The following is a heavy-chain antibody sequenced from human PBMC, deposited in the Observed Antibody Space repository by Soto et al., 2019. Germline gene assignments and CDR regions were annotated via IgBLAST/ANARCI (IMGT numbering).Heavy chain of an antibody. D-gene: IGHD2-8*01. V-gene: IGHV3-30*18. CDR2: ISYDGSNK. CDR3: AKDLRRYMLLAADAFDI. J-gene: IGHJ3*02. Sequence: QVQLVESGGGVVQPGRSLRLSCAASGFTFSSYGMHWVRQAPGKGLEWVAVISYDGSNKYYADSVKGRFTSSRDNSKNTLYLQMNSLRAEDTAVYYCAKDLRRYMLLAADAFDIWGQVTMVTVSS. CDR1: GFTFSSYG.